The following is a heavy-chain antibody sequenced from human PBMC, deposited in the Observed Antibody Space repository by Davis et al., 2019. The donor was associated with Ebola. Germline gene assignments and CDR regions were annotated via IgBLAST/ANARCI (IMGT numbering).Heavy chain of an antibody. Sequence: SVKVSCKASGGTFSSYGISWVRQAPGQGLDWMGGIIPVFGIPKYAQKFQGRVTMTADKSTGILYLELNSLRSDDTAVYFCAREVRATAMVGDAFDTWGQGTMVTVSS. CDR1: GGTFSSYG. V-gene: IGHV1-69*10. CDR3: AREVRATAMVGDAFDT. D-gene: IGHD4/OR15-4a*01. J-gene: IGHJ3*02. CDR2: IIPVFGIP.